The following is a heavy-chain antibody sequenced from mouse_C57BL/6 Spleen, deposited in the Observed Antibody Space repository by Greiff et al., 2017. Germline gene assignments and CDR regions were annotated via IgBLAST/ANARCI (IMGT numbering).Heavy chain of an antibody. Sequence: VQLQQSGAELVRPGSSVKLSCKASGYTFTSYWMHWVKQRPIQGLDWIGNIDPSDSETHYNQKFKDKATLTVDKSSSTAYMQLSSLTSEDSAVYYCARETPYYAMDYWGQGTSVTVSS. CDR2: IDPSDSET. CDR3: ARETPYYAMDY. J-gene: IGHJ4*01. CDR1: GYTFTSYW. V-gene: IGHV1-52*01.